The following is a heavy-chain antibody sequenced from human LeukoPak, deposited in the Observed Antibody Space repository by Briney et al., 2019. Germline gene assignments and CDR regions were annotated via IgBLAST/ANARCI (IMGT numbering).Heavy chain of an antibody. CDR3: ARSNDDQNYYYYYMDV. J-gene: IGHJ6*03. V-gene: IGHV1-8*03. Sequence: ASVKVSCKASGYTFTSYDINWVRQATGQGLEWMGWMNPNSGNTGYAQKFQGRVTITRNTSISTAYMELSSLRSEDTAVYYCARSNDDQNYYYYYMDVWGKGTTVTVSS. D-gene: IGHD4-11*01. CDR1: GYTFTSYD. CDR2: MNPNSGNT.